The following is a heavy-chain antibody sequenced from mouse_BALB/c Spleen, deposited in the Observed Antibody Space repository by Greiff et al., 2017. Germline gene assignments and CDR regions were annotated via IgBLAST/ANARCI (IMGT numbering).Heavy chain of an antibody. CDR1: GFSLTSYG. J-gene: IGHJ3*01. V-gene: IGHV2-9*02. CDR3: ARDSSGYEAWFAY. Sequence: VKLQESGPGLVAPSQSLSITCTVSGFSLTSYGVHWVRQPPGKGLEWLGVIWAGGSTNYNSALMSRLSISKDNSKSQVFLKMNSLQTDDTAMYYCARDSSGYEAWFAYWGQGTLVTVSA. CDR2: IWAGGST. D-gene: IGHD3-1*01.